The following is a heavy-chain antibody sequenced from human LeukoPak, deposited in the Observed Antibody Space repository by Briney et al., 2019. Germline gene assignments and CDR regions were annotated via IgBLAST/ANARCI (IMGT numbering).Heavy chain of an antibody. CDR3: ARGPGSGELHFDY. CDR1: GGTFSSYA. Sequence: SVKVSCKASGGTFSSYAISWVRQAPGQGLEWMGRIIPILGIANYAQKFQGRVTITADKSTSTAYMELSSLRSEDTAVYYCARGPGSGELHFDYWGQGTLVTVSS. V-gene: IGHV1-69*04. J-gene: IGHJ4*02. D-gene: IGHD1-26*01. CDR2: IIPILGIA.